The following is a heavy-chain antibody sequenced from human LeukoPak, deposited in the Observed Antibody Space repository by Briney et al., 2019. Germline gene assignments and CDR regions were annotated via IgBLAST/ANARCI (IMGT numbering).Heavy chain of an antibody. D-gene: IGHD2-15*01. Sequence: SETLSLTCTVSGGSISSSSYYWGWIRQPPGKGLEWIGSIHYSGSTYYNPSLKSRVTISVDTSKNQFSLKLTSVTAADTAVYYCARHGYCSAGSCREFDSGGQGSLVTVSS. CDR3: ARHGYCSAGSCREFDS. J-gene: IGHJ4*02. V-gene: IGHV4-39*01. CDR1: GGSISSSSYY. CDR2: IHYSGST.